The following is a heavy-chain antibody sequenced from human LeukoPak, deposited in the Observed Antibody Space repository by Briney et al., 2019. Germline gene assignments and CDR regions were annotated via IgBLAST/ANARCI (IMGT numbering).Heavy chain of an antibody. D-gene: IGHD2-8*01. CDR1: GYTFTSYG. J-gene: IGHJ4*02. CDR2: INPSGGST. CDR3: ARAYCTNGVCSGGY. V-gene: IGHV1-46*01. Sequence: ASVKVSCKASGYTFTSYGINWVRQAPGQGLEWMGIINPSGGSTSYAQKFQGRVTMTRDMSTSTVYMELSSLRSEDTAVYYCARAYCTNGVCSGGYWGQGTLVTVSS.